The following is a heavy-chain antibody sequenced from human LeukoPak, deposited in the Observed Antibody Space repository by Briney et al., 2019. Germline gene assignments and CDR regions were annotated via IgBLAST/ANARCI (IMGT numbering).Heavy chain of an antibody. CDR2: INTDGRST. D-gene: IGHD1-26*01. CDR3: SRTRGSYDLFDY. CDR1: GFTFSTYW. J-gene: IGHJ4*02. V-gene: IGHV3-74*01. Sequence: GGSLRLSCAASGFTFSTYWMQWVRQAPGKGPVWVSRINTDGRSTSYADSVKGRFTISRDNAKNTLYLQMNSLRAEDTAVYYYSRTRGSYDLFDYWGQGTLVTVSS.